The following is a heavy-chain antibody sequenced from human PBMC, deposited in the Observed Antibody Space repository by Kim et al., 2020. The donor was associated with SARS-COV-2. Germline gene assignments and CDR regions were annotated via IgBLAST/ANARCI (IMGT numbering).Heavy chain of an antibody. Sequence: GGSLRLSCTASGFTFSSYWMHWVRQAPGKGLVWVSGINNDGSSTGYADSVKGRFTISRDNAKSTLDLQMNTLRAEDTAVYYCARLLGSSDATWGQGTLVTVSS. CDR3: ARLLGSSDAT. D-gene: IGHD2-8*02. V-gene: IGHV3-74*01. CDR2: INNDGSST. CDR1: GFTFSSYW. J-gene: IGHJ5*02.